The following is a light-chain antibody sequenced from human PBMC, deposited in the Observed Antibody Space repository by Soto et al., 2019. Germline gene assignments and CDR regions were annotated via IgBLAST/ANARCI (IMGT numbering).Light chain of an antibody. CDR2: QDS. CDR3: QAWDSSTAV. Sequence: SYELTQPPSVPVSPGQTASITCSGDKLGNKYTCWYQQKPGQSPVLVIYQDSKRPSGIPERFSGSNSGNTATLTISGTQAIDEADYYCQAWDSSTAVFGGGTKVTVL. CDR1: KLGNKY. J-gene: IGLJ2*01. V-gene: IGLV3-1*01.